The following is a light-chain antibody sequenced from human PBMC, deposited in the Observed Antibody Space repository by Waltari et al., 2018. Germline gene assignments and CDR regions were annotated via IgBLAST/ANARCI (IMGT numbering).Light chain of an antibody. CDR2: KAS. Sequence: DIQMTPSPSTLSASVGDRVTITCRASQSISSWLAWYQQKPGKAPKLLIYKASSLESGVPSRFSGSGSGTEFTLTISSLQPDDFATYYCQQYNSRTFGQGTKVEIK. CDR3: QQYNSRT. CDR1: QSISSW. V-gene: IGKV1-5*03. J-gene: IGKJ1*01.